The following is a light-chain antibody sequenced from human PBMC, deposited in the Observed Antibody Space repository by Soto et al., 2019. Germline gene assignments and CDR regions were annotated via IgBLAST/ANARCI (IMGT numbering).Light chain of an antibody. J-gene: IGKJ3*01. V-gene: IGKV3-11*01. CDR2: DAS. CDR3: RQRTNWLS. CDR1: QNVSTY. Sequence: EIVLTQSPATLSLSPGERATLSCRASQNVSTYLAWYQQKPGQAPRLLIYDASNRATDIPARFSCSVSGTNFILTISSLEPEDFAVYYCRQRTNWLSFGPGKKVDIK.